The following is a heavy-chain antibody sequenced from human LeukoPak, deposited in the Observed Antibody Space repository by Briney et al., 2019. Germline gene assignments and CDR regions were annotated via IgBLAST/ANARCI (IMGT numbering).Heavy chain of an antibody. CDR3: ARESVVPAAIAGY. Sequence: PSETLSLTCAVYGGSFSGYYWSWIRQPPGKGLEWIGEINHSGSTNYNPSLKSRVTISVDTSKNQFSLKLSSVTAADTAVYYCARESVVPAAIAGYWGQGTLVTVSS. CDR1: GGSFSGYY. CDR2: INHSGST. V-gene: IGHV4-34*01. J-gene: IGHJ4*02. D-gene: IGHD2-2*02.